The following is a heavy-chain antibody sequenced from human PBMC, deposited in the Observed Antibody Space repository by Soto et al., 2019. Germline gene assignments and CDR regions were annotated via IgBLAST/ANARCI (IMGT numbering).Heavy chain of an antibody. CDR1: GFTFSSYG. J-gene: IGHJ6*02. CDR2: ISYDGSNK. CDR3: AKDIETYLEYSSSSYYYYGMDV. V-gene: IGHV3-30*18. Sequence: GGSLRLSCAASGFTFSSYGMHWVRQAPGKGLEWVAVISYDGSNKYYADSVKGRFTISGDNSKNTLYLQMNSLRAEDTAVYYCAKDIETYLEYSSSSYYYYGMDVWGQGTTVTVSS. D-gene: IGHD6-6*01.